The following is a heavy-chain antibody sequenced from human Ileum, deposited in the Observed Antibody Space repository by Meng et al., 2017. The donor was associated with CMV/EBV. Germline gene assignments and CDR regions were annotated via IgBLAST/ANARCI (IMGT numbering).Heavy chain of an antibody. Sequence: GGSLRLSCAGSGFTFSNYAMNWVRQAPGKGLEWLSRISPSGSSTFYADSIKGRFTISRDNSNNTLFLQMNSLGAEDTAVYYCAKGVTSASPYRAFDVLGQGTMVTVSS. CDR1: GFTFSNYA. J-gene: IGHJ3*01. D-gene: IGHD1-26*01. CDR2: ISPSGSST. V-gene: IGHV3-23*01. CDR3: AKGVTSASPYRAFDV.